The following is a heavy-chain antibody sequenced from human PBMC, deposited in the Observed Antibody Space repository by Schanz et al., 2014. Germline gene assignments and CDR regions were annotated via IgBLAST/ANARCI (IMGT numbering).Heavy chain of an antibody. V-gene: IGHV3-48*04. J-gene: IGHJ4*02. CDR2: ISSSGTSI. CDR3: AKDAAYYDSVIFPDH. Sequence: EVQLVESGGGVVQPGGSLRLSCATSGFTFITYTMNWVRQTPGKGLEWVSFISSSGTSIYYADSVKGRFSISRDNGETSVYLQMNSLRAEDTAIYFCAKDAAYYDSVIFPDHWGQGTLVTVSS. D-gene: IGHD3-22*01. CDR1: GFTFITYT.